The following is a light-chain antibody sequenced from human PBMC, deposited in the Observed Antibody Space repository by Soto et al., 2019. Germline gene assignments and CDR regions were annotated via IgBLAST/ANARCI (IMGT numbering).Light chain of an antibody. CDR1: QSLVSSDGNTF. CDR3: MQGTHWPRA. J-gene: IGKJ1*01. V-gene: IGKV2-30*01. Sequence: DVVMTQSPLSLPVTLGQPASISCRSSQSLVSSDGNTFLNWFHQRPGQSPRRLIYKVSNRDSGVPERISGSGSVTDFTLKISEVAAEYGGVYYCMQGTHWPRAFSQGTKVEIK. CDR2: KVS.